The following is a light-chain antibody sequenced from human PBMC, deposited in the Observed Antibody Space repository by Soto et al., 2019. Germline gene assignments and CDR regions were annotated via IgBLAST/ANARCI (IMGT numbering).Light chain of an antibody. CDR1: QSVTGTN. CDR3: HQYGSSLGT. Sequence: IVLTQSPGTLSLSPGEGATLSCRASQSVTGTNLAWYQQRPGQAPRLLIYDAVRRATGIPGRFSGSGSGTDFTLTISRLEPEDFAVYYCHQYGSSLGTFGQGTKVDIK. V-gene: IGKV3-20*01. CDR2: DAV. J-gene: IGKJ2*01.